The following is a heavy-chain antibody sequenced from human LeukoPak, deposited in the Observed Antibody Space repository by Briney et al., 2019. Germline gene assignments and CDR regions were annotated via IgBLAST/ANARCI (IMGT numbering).Heavy chain of an antibody. J-gene: IGHJ6*03. Sequence: ASVKVSCKASGYTFTSYGISWVRQAPGQGLEWMGWISAYNGNTNYAQKFRGRVTMTRDTSISTAYMELSRLRSDDTAVYYCARGWSGSYYSHYYYYMDVWGKGTTVTVSS. CDR2: ISAYNGNT. V-gene: IGHV1-18*01. CDR3: ARGWSGSYYSHYYYYMDV. D-gene: IGHD1-26*01. CDR1: GYTFTSYG.